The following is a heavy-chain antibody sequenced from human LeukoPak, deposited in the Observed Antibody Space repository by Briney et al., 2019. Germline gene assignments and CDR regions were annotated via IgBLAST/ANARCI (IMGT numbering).Heavy chain of an antibody. D-gene: IGHD2-2*01. CDR1: GGSISSYY. CDR2: IYYSGST. Sequence: SETLSLTCTVSGGSISSYYWNWLRQPPGKGLEWIGYIYYSGSTNYNPSLKSRVTISVDTSKNQFSLKLSSVTAADTAVYYCARSAMPLAPLDPWGQGTLVTVSS. V-gene: IGHV4-59*08. CDR3: ARSAMPLAPLDP. J-gene: IGHJ5*02.